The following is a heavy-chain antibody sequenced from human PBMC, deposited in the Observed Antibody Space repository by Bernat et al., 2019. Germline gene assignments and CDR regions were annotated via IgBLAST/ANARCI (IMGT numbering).Heavy chain of an antibody. D-gene: IGHD2-2*01. CDR3: ARHRGDCNTNRCFFDY. Sequence: QEQLVESGGGVVQPGRSLRLSCTVSGFTFSSHGMNWIRQAPGKGPEWVALIWYDGSSEYYADSVKGRFTISRDNSKGTLFLQMNSLSAEDTVVYYCARHRGDCNTNRCFFDYWGQGTPVTVSS. V-gene: IGHV3-33*01. J-gene: IGHJ4*02. CDR2: IWYDGSSE. CDR1: GFTFSSHG.